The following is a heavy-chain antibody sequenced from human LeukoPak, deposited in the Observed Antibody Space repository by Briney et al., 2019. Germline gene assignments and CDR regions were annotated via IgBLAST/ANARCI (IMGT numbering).Heavy chain of an antibody. CDR1: GYTFTGYY. CDR3: ARDWSSNPPRIAAAGPTGY. Sequence: GASVTVSCKASGYTFTGYYMHWVRQAPGQGLEWMGWMNPNSGGTNYAQKFQGRVTMTRDTSISTAYMELSRLRSDDTAVYYCARDWSSNPPRIAAAGPTGYWGQGTLVTVSS. CDR2: MNPNSGGT. D-gene: IGHD6-13*01. J-gene: IGHJ4*02. V-gene: IGHV1-2*02.